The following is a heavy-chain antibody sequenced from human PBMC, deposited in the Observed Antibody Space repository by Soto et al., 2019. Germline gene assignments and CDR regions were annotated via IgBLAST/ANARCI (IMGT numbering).Heavy chain of an antibody. CDR3: ARGQTYYYDSSPNWFAP. CDR1: GGSISSGGYY. Sequence: SETLSLTCTVSGGSISSGGYYWSWIRQHPGKGLEWIGYIYYSGSTYYNPSLKSRVTISVDTPKNQFSLKLSSVTAADTAVYYCARGQTYYYDSSPNWFAPWGQGTLVPVSS. V-gene: IGHV4-31*03. J-gene: IGHJ5*02. CDR2: IYYSGST. D-gene: IGHD3-22*01.